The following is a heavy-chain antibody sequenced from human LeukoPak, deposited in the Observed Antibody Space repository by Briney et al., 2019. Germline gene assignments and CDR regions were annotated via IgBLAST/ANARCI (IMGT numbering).Heavy chain of an antibody. CDR1: GFTFSSYG. CDR2: IWYDGSNK. D-gene: IGHD5-24*01. Sequence: GGSLRLSCAASGFTFSSYGMHWVRQAPGKGLEWVAVIWYDGSNKYYADSVKGRFTISSDNSKNTLYLQMNSLRAEDTAVYYCARDSGWLQAFDYWGQGTLVTVSS. J-gene: IGHJ4*02. CDR3: ARDSGWLQAFDY. V-gene: IGHV3-33*01.